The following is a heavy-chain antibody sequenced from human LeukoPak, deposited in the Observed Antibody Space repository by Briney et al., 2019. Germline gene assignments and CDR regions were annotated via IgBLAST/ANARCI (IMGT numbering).Heavy chain of an antibody. CDR1: GGSINNYY. Sequence: SETLSLTCTVSGGSINNYYWNWIRQPPGKGLEWIGYIYYSGSTNYNPSLKSRVTISVDTSKNQFSLKLSSVTAADTAVYYCARTYCGGDCYFRGYYFDYWGQGTLVTVSS. CDR3: ARTYCGGDCYFRGYYFDY. V-gene: IGHV4-59*01. D-gene: IGHD2-21*02. CDR2: IYYSGST. J-gene: IGHJ4*02.